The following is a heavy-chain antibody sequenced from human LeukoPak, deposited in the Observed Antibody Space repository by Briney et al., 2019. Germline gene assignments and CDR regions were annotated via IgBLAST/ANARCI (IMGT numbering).Heavy chain of an antibody. Sequence: GGSLRLSCAASGFTFSTYWMHWVRQAPGKGLVWVSHIKSDGSDTSYADSVKGRFTISRDNANKTLYLQMNSLRAEDTAVYYCTRDGSGSRIPFDYWGQGTLVTVSS. CDR1: GFTFSTYW. CDR2: IKSDGSDT. CDR3: TRDGSGSRIPFDY. D-gene: IGHD1-26*01. J-gene: IGHJ4*02. V-gene: IGHV3-74*01.